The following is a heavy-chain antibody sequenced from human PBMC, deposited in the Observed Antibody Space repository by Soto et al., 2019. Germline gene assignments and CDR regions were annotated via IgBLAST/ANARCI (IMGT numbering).Heavy chain of an antibody. CDR3: ARDREVFGVVNALDY. J-gene: IGHJ4*02. CDR1: GGTFSSYA. Sequence: QVQLVQSGAEVKKPGSSVKVSCKASGGTFSSYAISWVRQAPGQGLEWMGGIIPIFGTANYAQQFQGRVTSTADESTSTAYMELSSLRSEDTAVYSWARDREVFGVVNALDYWGQGTLVTVSS. CDR2: IIPIFGTA. D-gene: IGHD3-3*01. V-gene: IGHV1-69*01.